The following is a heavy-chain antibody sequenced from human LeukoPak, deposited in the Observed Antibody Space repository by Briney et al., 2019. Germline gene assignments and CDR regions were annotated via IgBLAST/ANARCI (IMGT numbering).Heavy chain of an antibody. D-gene: IGHD3-22*01. V-gene: IGHV3-23*01. Sequence: PGGSLRLSCAASGFTFSSYAMSWVRQAPGKGLEWVSAISGSGGSTYYADSVKGRFTISRDNSKNTLYLQINSLRAEDTAVYYCAKAYYDTSGYYSYYYYYMDVWGKGTTVTVSS. CDR1: GFTFSSYA. CDR2: ISGSGGST. CDR3: AKAYYDTSGYYSYYYYYMDV. J-gene: IGHJ6*03.